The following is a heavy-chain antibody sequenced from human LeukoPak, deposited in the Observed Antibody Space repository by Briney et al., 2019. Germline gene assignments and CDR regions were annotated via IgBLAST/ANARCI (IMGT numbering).Heavy chain of an antibody. CDR2: INPKSGGT. CDR3: ARIVAGTPFDY. Sequence: SSVKVSYKASGYTFTGYYMHWVRQAPGQGLEWMGWINPKSGGTNYAQKFQGRVTMTRDTSISTAYMELSRLRSDDTAVYYCARIVAGTPFDYWGQGTLVTVSS. D-gene: IGHD6-19*01. J-gene: IGHJ4*02. V-gene: IGHV1-2*02. CDR1: GYTFTGYY.